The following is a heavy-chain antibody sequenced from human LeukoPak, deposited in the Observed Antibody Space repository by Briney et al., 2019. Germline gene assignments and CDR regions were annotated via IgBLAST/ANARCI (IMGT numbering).Heavy chain of an antibody. Sequence: SETLSLTCTVSGGSISSGDYYWSWIRQPPGKGLEWIGYIYYSGSTYYNPSLKSRVTISVDTSKNQFSLKLSSVTAADTAVYYCARRNYDFWSGSSAFDIWGQGTMVTVSS. D-gene: IGHD3-3*01. CDR3: ARRNYDFWSGSSAFDI. J-gene: IGHJ3*02. CDR1: GGSISSGDYY. CDR2: IYYSGST. V-gene: IGHV4-30-4*08.